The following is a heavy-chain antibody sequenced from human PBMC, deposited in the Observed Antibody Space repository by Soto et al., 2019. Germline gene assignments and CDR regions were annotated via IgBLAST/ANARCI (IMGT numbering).Heavy chain of an antibody. CDR1: GGTFSRYA. V-gene: IGHV1-69*13. Sequence: SVKGSCKAAGGTFSRYAISWVLQAPGQGLEWMGGIIPIFGTANYAQKFQGRVTITADESTSTAYMELSSLRSEDTAVYYCASGVGYCSSTRSCMGAMGYYYYVTVVWR. CDR2: IIPIFGTA. J-gene: IGHJ6*02. D-gene: IGHD2-2*01. CDR3: ASGVGYCSSTRSCMGAMGYYYYVTVV.